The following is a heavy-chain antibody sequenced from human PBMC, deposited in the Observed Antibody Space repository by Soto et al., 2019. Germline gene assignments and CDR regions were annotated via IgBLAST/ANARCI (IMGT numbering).Heavy chain of an antibody. CDR3: ARVGVGIEVAGRKDAFDI. D-gene: IGHD6-19*01. CDR1: GFTFSNYG. J-gene: IGHJ3*02. V-gene: IGHV3-23*01. Sequence: PGGSLRLSCAASGFTFSNYGMSWVRQAPGKGLEWVSVISGSGGSTYYADSVKGRFTISRDNSKNTLYLQMNSLRAEDTAVYYCARVGVGIEVAGRKDAFDIWGQGTMVTVSS. CDR2: ISGSGGST.